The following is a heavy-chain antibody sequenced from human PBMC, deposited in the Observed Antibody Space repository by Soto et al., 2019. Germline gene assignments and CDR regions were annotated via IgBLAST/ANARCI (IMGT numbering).Heavy chain of an antibody. CDR2: MNPGSGDT. V-gene: IGHV1-8*01. D-gene: IGHD3-16*01. CDR1: VYIFTKHA. CDR3: ARMATFGSLNWFDP. Sequence: GASVQVSCTASVYIFTKHAVRWVRQATGQGLELMGWMNPGSGDTGYAQKFQGRVTMTRDISTATAYMELSSLRSDDTATYYCARMATFGSLNWFDPWGQGTLVTAPQ. J-gene: IGHJ5*02.